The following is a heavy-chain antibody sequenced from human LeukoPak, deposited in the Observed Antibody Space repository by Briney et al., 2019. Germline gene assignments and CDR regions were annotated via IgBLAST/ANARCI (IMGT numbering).Heavy chain of an antibody. Sequence: GGSLRLSCAASGFTFSNAWMSWVRQAPGKGLEWVGRIKSKTDGGTTDYAAPVKGRFTISRDDSKNTLYLQMNSLKTEDTAVYYCTTDQSRRLTYYYGSGLLDYWGQGTLVTVSS. D-gene: IGHD3-10*01. CDR1: GFTFSNAW. V-gene: IGHV3-15*01. CDR2: IKSKTDGGTT. CDR3: TTDQSRRLTYYYGSGLLDY. J-gene: IGHJ4*02.